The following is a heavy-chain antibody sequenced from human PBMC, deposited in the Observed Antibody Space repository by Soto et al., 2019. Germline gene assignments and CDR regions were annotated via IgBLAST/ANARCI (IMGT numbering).Heavy chain of an antibody. D-gene: IGHD3-10*01. CDR2: IYYSGST. Sequence: PSETLSLTCTVSGGSISSYYWSWIRQPPGKGLEWIGYIYYSGSTNYNPSLKSRVTISVDTSNMNLVDTATYYCVSGSFPHWFDPWGQGILVTVSS. J-gene: IGHJ5*02. CDR1: GGSISSYY. V-gene: IGHV4-59*01. CDR3: DP.